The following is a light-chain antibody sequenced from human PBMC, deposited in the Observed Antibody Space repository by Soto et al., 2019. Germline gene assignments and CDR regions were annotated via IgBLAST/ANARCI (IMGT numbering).Light chain of an antibody. J-gene: IGKJ4*01. CDR1: QGISSY. V-gene: IGKV1-8*01. CDR2: AAS. CDR3: QQYYSYPPT. Sequence: AIRMTQSPSSLSASTGDRVTITCRASQGISSYLAWYQQKPGKAPKLLIYAASTLQSGVPSRFSGSGSGTDFTLTLSCLQSEDFATYYCQQYYSYPPTFGGGTKVEIK.